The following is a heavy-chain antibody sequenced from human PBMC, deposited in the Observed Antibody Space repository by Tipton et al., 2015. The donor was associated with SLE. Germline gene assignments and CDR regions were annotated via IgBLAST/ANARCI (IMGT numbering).Heavy chain of an antibody. CDR3: ARVRYDFWSGYFDY. V-gene: IGHV4-61*09. CDR1: GGSISSGSYY. D-gene: IGHD3-3*01. CDR2: FYTSGSS. J-gene: IGHJ4*02. Sequence: LRLSCTVSGGSISSGSYYWSWIRQPAGKGLEWIGHFYTSGSSNYNPSLKSRVTISVDTSKNQFSLKLSSVTAADTAVYYCARVRYDFWSGYFDYWGQGTLVTVSS.